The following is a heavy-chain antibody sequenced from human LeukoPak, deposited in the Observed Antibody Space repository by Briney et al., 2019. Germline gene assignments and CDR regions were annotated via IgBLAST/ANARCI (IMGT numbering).Heavy chain of an antibody. J-gene: IGHJ4*02. CDR1: GFTFSSYA. CDR3: ARDPTAYYDSSGYYLNTIDF. D-gene: IGHD3-22*01. V-gene: IGHV3-33*08. CDR2: IWYDGSRK. Sequence: GGSLRLSCAASGFTFSSYAMSWVRQAPGKGLEWVAVIWYDGSRKYYGESVKGRFTISRDNSKNTLYLQMNSLRAEDTAVYYCARDPTAYYDSSGYYLNTIDFWGQGTLVTVSS.